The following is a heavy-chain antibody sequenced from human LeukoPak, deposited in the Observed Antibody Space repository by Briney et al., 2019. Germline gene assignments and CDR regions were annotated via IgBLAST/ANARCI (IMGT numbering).Heavy chain of an antibody. CDR2: INPNSGGT. D-gene: IGHD1-7*01. Sequence: GASVKVSCKASGYTFTGYYMHWVRQAPGQGLEWMGWINPNSGGTNYAQKFQGRVTMTRDTSISTAYVELSRLRCDDTAVYYCATGSNWNYEPRSNFDYWGQGTLVTVSS. V-gene: IGHV1-2*02. J-gene: IGHJ4*02. CDR1: GYTFTGYY. CDR3: ATGSNWNYEPRSNFDY.